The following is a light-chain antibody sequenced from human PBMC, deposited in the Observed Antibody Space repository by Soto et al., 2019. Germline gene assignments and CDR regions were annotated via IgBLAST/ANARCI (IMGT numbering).Light chain of an antibody. V-gene: IGKV3-20*01. Sequence: EIVLTQSPGTLSLSPGERATLSCRASQSVSSSYLAWYQQKPGQAPRLLIYGASSRATGIPDRFSGSGPGTDFTLTISRLEPEDFAVYYCQQDGSSPYTFGQGTKLEIK. J-gene: IGKJ2*01. CDR3: QQDGSSPYT. CDR1: QSVSSSY. CDR2: GAS.